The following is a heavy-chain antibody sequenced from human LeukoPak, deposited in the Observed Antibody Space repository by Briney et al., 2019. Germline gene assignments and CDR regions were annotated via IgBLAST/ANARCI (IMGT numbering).Heavy chain of an antibody. CDR3: ASFGVFQYLDY. J-gene: IGHJ4*02. CDR1: GASISSYY. D-gene: IGHD2-8*01. V-gene: IGHV4-4*07. CDR2: IYTSGST. Sequence: SETLSLTCTVSGASISSYYWSWIRQPAGEGLEWIGRIYTSGSTNYNPSLKSRVTMSVDTSKNQFSLKLSSVTAADTAVYYCASFGVFQYLDYWGQGTLVTVSS.